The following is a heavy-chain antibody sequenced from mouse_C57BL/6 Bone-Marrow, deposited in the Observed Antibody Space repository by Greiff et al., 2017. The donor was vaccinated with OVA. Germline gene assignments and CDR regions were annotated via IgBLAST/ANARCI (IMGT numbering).Heavy chain of an antibody. CDR1: GYTFTNYD. J-gene: IGHJ4*01. Sequence: VKLQESGPELVKPGASVKLSCKASGYTFTNYDINWVNQRPGQGLEWIGWIYPRDGSTKYNEKFKGKDTLTVDTSSSTAYMELHSLTSEDSAVYFCARSSYYDYDAMDYWGQGTSVTVSS. V-gene: IGHV1-85*01. D-gene: IGHD2-10*01. CDR3: ARSSYYDYDAMDY. CDR2: IYPRDGST.